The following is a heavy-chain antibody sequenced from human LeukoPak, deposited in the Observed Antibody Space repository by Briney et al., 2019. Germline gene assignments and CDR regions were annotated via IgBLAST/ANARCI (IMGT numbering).Heavy chain of an antibody. CDR2: ISSSSSYI. V-gene: IGHV3-21*01. CDR3: ARVWCSSTSCQYDDY. J-gene: IGHJ4*02. D-gene: IGHD2-2*01. CDR1: GFTFSSYS. Sequence: PGGSLRPSXAASGFTFSSYSMNWVRQAPGKGLEWVSSISSSSSYIYYADSVKGRFTISRDNAKNSLYLQMNSLRAEDTAVYYCARVWCSSTSCQYDDYWGQGTLVTVSS.